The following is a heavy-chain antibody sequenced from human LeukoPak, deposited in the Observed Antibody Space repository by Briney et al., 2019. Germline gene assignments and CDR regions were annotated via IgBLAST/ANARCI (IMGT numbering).Heavy chain of an antibody. J-gene: IGHJ4*02. Sequence: GGSLRLSCAASGFTFSSYGMHWVRQAPGKGLEWVAVISYDGSNKYYADSVKGRFTISRDNSKNTLYLQMNSLRAEDTAVCYCAKEGCSSTSCGVFDYWGQGTLVTVSS. CDR2: ISYDGSNK. D-gene: IGHD2-2*01. V-gene: IGHV3-30*18. CDR3: AKEGCSSTSCGVFDY. CDR1: GFTFSSYG.